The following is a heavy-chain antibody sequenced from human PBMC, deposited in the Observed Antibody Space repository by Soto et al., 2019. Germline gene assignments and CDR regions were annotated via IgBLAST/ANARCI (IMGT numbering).Heavy chain of an antibody. V-gene: IGHV5-10-1*01. CDR1: GYSFTSYW. D-gene: IGHD6-13*01. Sequence: GESLKISCKGSGYSFTSYWISWVRQMPGKGLEWMGRIDPSDSYTNYSPSFQGHVTISADKSISTAYLQWSSLKASDTAMYYCAREGIAAAGTVRYYYRMDVWGQGATVTVSS. J-gene: IGHJ6*02. CDR3: AREGIAAAGTVRYYYRMDV. CDR2: IDPSDSYT.